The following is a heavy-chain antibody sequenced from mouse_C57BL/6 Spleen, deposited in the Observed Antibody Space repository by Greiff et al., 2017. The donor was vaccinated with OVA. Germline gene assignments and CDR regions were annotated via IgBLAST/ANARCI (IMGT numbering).Heavy chain of an antibody. Sequence: VKLMESGAELVRPGASVKLSCKASGYTFTDYYINWVKQRPGQGLEWIARIYPGSGNTYYNEKFKGKATLTAEKSSSTAYMQLSSLTSEDSAVYFCARTPYGNYPFDYWGQGTTLTVSS. CDR3: ARTPYGNYPFDY. CDR1: GYTFTDYY. J-gene: IGHJ2*01. V-gene: IGHV1-76*01. CDR2: IYPGSGNT. D-gene: IGHD2-1*01.